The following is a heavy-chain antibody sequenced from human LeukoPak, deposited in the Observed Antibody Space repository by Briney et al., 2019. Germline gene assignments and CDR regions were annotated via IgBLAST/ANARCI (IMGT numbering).Heavy chain of an antibody. CDR2: IIPIFGTA. CDR3: ARAEYYYDSSGYYYESSRWFDP. J-gene: IGHJ5*02. Sequence: SVKVSCKASGGTFSSYAISWVRQAPGQGLEWMGGIIPIFGTANYAQKFQGRVTITTDESTSTAYMELSSLGSEDTAVYYCARAEYYYDSSGYYYESSRWFDPWGQGTLVTVSS. D-gene: IGHD3-22*01. CDR1: GGTFSSYA. V-gene: IGHV1-69*05.